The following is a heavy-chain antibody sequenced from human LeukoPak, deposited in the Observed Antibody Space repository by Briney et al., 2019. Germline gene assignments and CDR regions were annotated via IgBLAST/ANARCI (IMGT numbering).Heavy chain of an antibody. CDR2: ISAYNGNT. Sequence: ASVKVSCKASGGTFSSYAISWVRQAPGQGLEWMGWISAYNGNTNYAQKLQGRVTMTTDTSTSTAYMELRSLRSDDTAVYYCARDRIAATVDYWGQGTLVTVSS. CDR3: ARDRIAATVDY. J-gene: IGHJ4*02. CDR1: GGTFSSYA. D-gene: IGHD6-13*01. V-gene: IGHV1-18*01.